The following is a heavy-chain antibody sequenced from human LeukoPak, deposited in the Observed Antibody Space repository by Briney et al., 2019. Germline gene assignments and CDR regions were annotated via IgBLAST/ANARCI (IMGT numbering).Heavy chain of an antibody. CDR2: INPNSGGT. CDR1: GYTFTGYY. Sequence: ASVKVSCKASGYTFTGYYMHWVRQAPGQGLEWMGWINPNSGGTNYAQKFQGRVTMTRDTSISTAYMELSGLRSDDTAVYYCARDRYSSSWYIRWGQGTLVTVSS. J-gene: IGHJ4*02. CDR3: ARDRYSSSWYIR. D-gene: IGHD6-13*01. V-gene: IGHV1-2*02.